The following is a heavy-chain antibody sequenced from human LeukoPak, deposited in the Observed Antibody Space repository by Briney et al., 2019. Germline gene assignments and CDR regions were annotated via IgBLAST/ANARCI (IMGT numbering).Heavy chain of an antibody. Sequence: RASVKVSCKVSGYTLTELSMHWVRQAPGKGLEWMGGFDPEDGETFYAQKFQGRVTMTEDTSTDTAYMELSRLRSEDTAVYYCARDMNRSRARWENLGFDPWGQGTLVTVSS. CDR1: GYTLTELS. CDR3: ARDMNRSRARWENLGFDP. CDR2: FDPEDGET. V-gene: IGHV1-24*01. J-gene: IGHJ5*02. D-gene: IGHD1-14*01.